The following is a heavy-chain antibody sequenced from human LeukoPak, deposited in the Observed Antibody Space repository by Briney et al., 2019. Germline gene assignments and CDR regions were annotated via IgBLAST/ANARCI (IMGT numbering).Heavy chain of an antibody. V-gene: IGHV1-69*05. J-gene: IGHJ4*02. D-gene: IGHD3-22*01. Sequence: ASVKVSCKASGGTFSSYAISWVRQAPGQGLEWMGGIIPIFGTANYAQKFQGRVTITTDESTSTAYMELSSLRSEDTAVYYCARGENYYDRPFDYWGQGTLVTVSS. CDR1: GGTFSSYA. CDR2: IIPIFGTA. CDR3: ARGENYYDRPFDY.